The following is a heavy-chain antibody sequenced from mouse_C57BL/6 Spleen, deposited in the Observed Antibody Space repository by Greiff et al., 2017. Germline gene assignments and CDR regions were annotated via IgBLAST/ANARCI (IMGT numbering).Heavy chain of an antibody. V-gene: IGHV1-64*01. CDR3: AREDCCGSSYRYFDV. Sequence: VQLQQPGAELVKPGASVKLSCKASGYTFTSYWMHWVKQRPGQGLEWIGMIHPNSGSTNYNEKFKSKATLTVDKSSSTAYMELSSLTSEDSAVYYCAREDCCGSSYRYFDVWGTGTTVTVSS. CDR2: IHPNSGST. CDR1: GYTFTSYW. D-gene: IGHD1-1*01. J-gene: IGHJ1*03.